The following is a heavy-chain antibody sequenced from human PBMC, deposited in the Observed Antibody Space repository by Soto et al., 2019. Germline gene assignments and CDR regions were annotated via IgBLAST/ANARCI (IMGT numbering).Heavy chain of an antibody. Sequence: ALRLSCAASGVTFSSYSMNWVRQAPGKGLEWVSYISSSSSTIYYADSVKGRFTISRDNAKNSLYLQMNSLRDEDTAVYYCARESRFLEWLSLNWFDTWGQGTLVTVSS. CDR3: ARESRFLEWLSLNWFDT. CDR2: ISSSSSTI. D-gene: IGHD3-3*01. J-gene: IGHJ5*02. V-gene: IGHV3-48*02. CDR1: GVTFSSYS.